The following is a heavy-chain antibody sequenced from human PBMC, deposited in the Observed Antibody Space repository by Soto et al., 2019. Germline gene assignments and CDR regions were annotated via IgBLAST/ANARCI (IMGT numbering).Heavy chain of an antibody. J-gene: IGHJ4*02. CDR1: GFTFSAYW. V-gene: IGHV3-7*04. CDR3: AKDTYYHDSSGYYVFDY. Sequence: GGSLRLSCAASGFTFSAYWMSWVRQAPGKGLEFVGEIKQDGSASSYVDSVKGRFTISRDNAKNTLYLQMNSLRAEDTAVYYCAKDTYYHDSSGYYVFDYWGQGTLVTVSS. D-gene: IGHD3-22*01. CDR2: IKQDGSAS.